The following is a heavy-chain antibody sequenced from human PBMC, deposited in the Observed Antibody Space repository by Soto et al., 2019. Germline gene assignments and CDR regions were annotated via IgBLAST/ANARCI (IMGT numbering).Heavy chain of an antibody. CDR3: ARDRYCSGGSCTPSSFDY. V-gene: IGHV1-3*01. D-gene: IGHD2-15*01. CDR2: INAGNGNT. CDR1: GYTFTSYA. J-gene: IGHJ4*01. Sequence: ASVKVSCKASGYTFTSYAMHWVRQAPGQRLEWMGWINAGNGNTKYSQKFQGRVTITRDTSASTAYMELSSLRSEDTAVYYCARDRYCSGGSCTPSSFDYWGQGTLVTVSS.